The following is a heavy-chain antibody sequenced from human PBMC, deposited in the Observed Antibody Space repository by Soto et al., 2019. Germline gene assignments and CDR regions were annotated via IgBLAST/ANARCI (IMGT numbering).Heavy chain of an antibody. V-gene: IGHV3-23*01. Sequence: EVQLLESGGGLVQPGGSLRLSCAASGFTFSSYAMKWVRQAPGKGLEWVSLIGESGTPTYYADSVKGRFTISRDNSGNTLCLELYSLRAEDTSVYYCARYVPGVRYYGMDVWCQGTTVTVSS. D-gene: IGHD2-2*01. CDR1: GFTFSSYA. J-gene: IGHJ6*02. CDR2: IGESGTPT. CDR3: ARYVPGVRYYGMDV.